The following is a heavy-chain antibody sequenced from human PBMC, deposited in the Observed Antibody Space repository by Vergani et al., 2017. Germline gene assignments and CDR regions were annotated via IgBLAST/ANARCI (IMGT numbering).Heavy chain of an antibody. J-gene: IGHJ6*02. CDR3: ATPQTVTTGGMEV. CDR2: VDPEDGET. V-gene: IGHV1-69-2*01. Sequence: EVQLVQSGAEVKKPGATMKISCKVSGYTFTDHYMHWVKQAPGKGLEWMGLVDPEDGETIYAEKFKGRVTIAADTSTDTAHLELSSPRSEDTAVYYCATPQTVTTGGMEVWGQGP. CDR1: GYTFTDHY. D-gene: IGHD4-17*01.